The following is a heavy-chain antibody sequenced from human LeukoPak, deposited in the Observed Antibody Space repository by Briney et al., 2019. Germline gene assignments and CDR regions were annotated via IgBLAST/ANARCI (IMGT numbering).Heavy chain of an antibody. V-gene: IGHV4-59*01. CDR2: IYYTGST. Sequence: TSETLSLTCIVSGGSIDIYYWSWIRQPPGKGLEWIGYIYYTGSTNYNPSLKSRVTISVDTSKNQFSLKLSSVTAADTAVYYCARPLRYGYLEAIDIWGRGRMVTVSS. CDR1: GGSIDIYY. D-gene: IGHD5-18*01. CDR3: ARPLRYGYLEAIDI. J-gene: IGHJ3*02.